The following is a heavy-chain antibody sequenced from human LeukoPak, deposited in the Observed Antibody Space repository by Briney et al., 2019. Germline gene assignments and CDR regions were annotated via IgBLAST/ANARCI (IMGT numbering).Heavy chain of an antibody. D-gene: IGHD3-3*02. J-gene: IGHJ5*02. V-gene: IGHV3-7*01. Sequence: GGSLRLSCAASGFTFSSYWMSWVRQAPGKGLEWVANIKQDGSEKYYVDSVKGRFTISRDNAKNSLYLQMNSLRAEDTDVYYCAKPTHFNWFDPWGQGTLVTVSS. CDR3: AKPTHFNWFDP. CDR1: GFTFSSYW. CDR2: IKQDGSEK.